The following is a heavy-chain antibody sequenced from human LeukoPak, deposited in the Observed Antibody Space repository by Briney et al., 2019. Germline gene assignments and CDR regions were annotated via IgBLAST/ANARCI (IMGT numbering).Heavy chain of an antibody. CDR3: AKASWVSSTDAVR. V-gene: IGHV3-33*06. CDR1: GFTFSSYG. CDR2: IWYDGSNK. D-gene: IGHD6-19*01. Sequence: GGSLRLSCAASGFTFSSYGMHWVRQAPGKGLGWVAVIWYDGSNKYYADSVKGRFTISRDNSKNTLYLQMNSLRAEDTAVYYCAKASWVSSTDAVRWGQGTLVTVSS. J-gene: IGHJ4*02.